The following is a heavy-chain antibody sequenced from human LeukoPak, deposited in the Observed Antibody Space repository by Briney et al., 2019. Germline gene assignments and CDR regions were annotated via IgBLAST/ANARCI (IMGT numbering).Heavy chain of an antibody. CDR1: GGTFSSYA. J-gene: IGHJ5*02. CDR2: IIPIFGTA. V-gene: IGHV1-69*13. CDR3: AQNEGIASNWFDP. Sequence: SVKVSCKASGGTFSSYAISWVRQAPGQGLEWMGGIIPIFGTANYAQKFQGRVTITADESTSTAYMELSSLRSEDTAVYYCAQNEGIASNWFDPWGQGTLVTVSS. D-gene: IGHD6-13*01.